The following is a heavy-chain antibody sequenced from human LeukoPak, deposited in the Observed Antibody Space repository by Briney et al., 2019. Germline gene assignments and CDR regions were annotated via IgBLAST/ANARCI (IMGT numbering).Heavy chain of an antibody. D-gene: IGHD3-10*01. Sequence: PGRSLRLSCAASGFTFSSYGMHWVRQAPGKGLEWVAVIWYDGSNKYYADSVKGRFTISRDNSKNMLYLQMNSLRAEDTAVYYCARARGPPAASGMDVWGQGTTVTVSS. V-gene: IGHV3-33*01. CDR3: ARARGPPAASGMDV. J-gene: IGHJ6*02. CDR1: GFTFSSYG. CDR2: IWYDGSNK.